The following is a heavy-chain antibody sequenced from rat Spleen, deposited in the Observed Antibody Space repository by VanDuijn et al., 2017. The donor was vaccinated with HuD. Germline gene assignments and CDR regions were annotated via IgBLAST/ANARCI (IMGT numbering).Heavy chain of an antibody. V-gene: IGHV2-13*01. J-gene: IGHJ2*01. Sequence: QVQLKESGPGLVQPSQTLSLTCTVSGFSLTSYGVSWVRQPPGKGLEWMGGIWGDGSTNYNSALKSRLNISRDTSKSQVFLKMNSLQTEDTAIYFCTQRAMGMMPYWGQGVMVTVSS. CDR3: TQRAMGMMPY. CDR2: IWGDGST. D-gene: IGHD1-7*01. CDR1: GFSLTSYG.